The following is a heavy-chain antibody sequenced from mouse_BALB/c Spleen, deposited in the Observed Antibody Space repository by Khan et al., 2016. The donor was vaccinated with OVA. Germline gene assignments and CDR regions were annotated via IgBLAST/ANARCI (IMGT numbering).Heavy chain of an antibody. Sequence: QIQLVQSGPELKKPGETVKISCKASAYTFTNYGMNWVKQAPGKGLKWMGWINTYTGEPTYTDDFKGRFAFSLETSASTAYLQINNLKNEDMATYFCARGDSYWYFDVWGAGTTVTVSS. V-gene: IGHV9-1*02. CDR2: INTYTGEP. J-gene: IGHJ1*01. D-gene: IGHD3-3*01. CDR3: ARGDSYWYFDV. CDR1: AYTFTNYG.